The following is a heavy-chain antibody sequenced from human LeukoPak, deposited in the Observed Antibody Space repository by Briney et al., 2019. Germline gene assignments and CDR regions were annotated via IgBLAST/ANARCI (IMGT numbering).Heavy chain of an antibody. J-gene: IGHJ4*02. CDR1: GGSLSTYY. CDR2: IYYSGST. V-gene: IGHV4-59*01. CDR3: ARGDYDSSGYSYYFDY. D-gene: IGHD3-22*01. Sequence: SETLSLTCTVSGGSLSTYYWTWLRQPLGKGLDWIGYIYYSGSTNYNPSLKSRVTISVDTSKNQFSLDLSSVTAADTAVYYCARGDYDSSGYSYYFDYWGQGTLVTVSS.